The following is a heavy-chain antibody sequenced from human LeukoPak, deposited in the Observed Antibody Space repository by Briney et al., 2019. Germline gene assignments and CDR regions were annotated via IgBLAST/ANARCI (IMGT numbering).Heavy chain of an antibody. Sequence: PSETLSLTCAVYGGSFSGYYWSWIRQPPGKGLEWIGEINHSGSTNYNPSLKSRVTISVDTSKNQFSLKLSSVTAADTAVYYCASCQRYRSGYDNWGQGTLVTVSS. D-gene: IGHD3-22*01. V-gene: IGHV4-34*01. CDR2: INHSGST. CDR3: ASCQRYRSGYDN. J-gene: IGHJ4*02. CDR1: GGSFSGYY.